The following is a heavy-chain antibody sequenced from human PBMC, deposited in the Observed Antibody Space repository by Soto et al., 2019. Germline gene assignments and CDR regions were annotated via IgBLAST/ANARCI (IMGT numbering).Heavy chain of an antibody. CDR2: TYYRSKWSN. D-gene: IGHD1-26*01. J-gene: IGHJ6*02. CDR3: AREGGNRYYYYGMDV. Sequence: SQTLSLTCAISGDSVSSKSAARNWIRQSPSRGLEWLGWTYYRSKWSNDYAVSVKSRITINPDTSKNQFSLQLNSVTPEDTAVYYCAREGGNRYYYYGMDVWGQGTTVTV. CDR1: GDSVSSKSAA. V-gene: IGHV6-1*01.